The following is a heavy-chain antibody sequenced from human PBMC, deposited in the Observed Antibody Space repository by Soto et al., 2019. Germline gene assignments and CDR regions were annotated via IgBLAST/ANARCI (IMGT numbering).Heavy chain of an antibody. V-gene: IGHV3-73*01. CDR2: IRSKANNYAT. Sequence: EVQLVESGGGLVQPGESLKLSCAVSGFTFSGSAMHWVRQASGKGLEWVGRIRSKANNYATAYAASVKGRFTISKDEAKNTAYRQMDSLKTVDTAVYYCTRGYGDYVRDYWGQGTLVTVSS. J-gene: IGHJ4*02. CDR3: TRGYGDYVRDY. CDR1: GFTFSGSA. D-gene: IGHD4-17*01.